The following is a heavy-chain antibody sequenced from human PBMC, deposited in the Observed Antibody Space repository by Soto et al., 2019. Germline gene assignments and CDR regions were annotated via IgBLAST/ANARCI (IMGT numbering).Heavy chain of an antibody. V-gene: IGHV3-23*01. Sequence: EVQLLESWGGLVQPGGSLRLSCAASEFTLSSYAITWVRQAPGKGLEWVSAISVSGDSTYYADSVKGRFTISRDNYKNMVYLQMNSLRAEDTAVYYCAALVVVAATYNWFDPWGQGTLVTVSS. CDR1: EFTLSSYA. J-gene: IGHJ5*02. CDR2: ISVSGDST. D-gene: IGHD2-15*01. CDR3: AALVVVAATYNWFDP.